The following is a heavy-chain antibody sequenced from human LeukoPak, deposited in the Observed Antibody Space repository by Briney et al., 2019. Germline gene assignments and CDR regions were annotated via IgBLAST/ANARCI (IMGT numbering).Heavy chain of an antibody. D-gene: IGHD6-19*01. J-gene: IGHJ6*02. CDR1: GYTFTGYY. CDR2: INPNSGGT. Sequence: ASVKVSCKASGYTFTGYYMHWVRQAPGQGLEWMGWINPNSGGTNYAQKFQGRVTMTRDTSISTAYMELSRLRSDDTAVYYCARKWLVPYYYGTDVWGQGTTVTVSS. CDR3: ARKWLVPYYYGTDV. V-gene: IGHV1-2*02.